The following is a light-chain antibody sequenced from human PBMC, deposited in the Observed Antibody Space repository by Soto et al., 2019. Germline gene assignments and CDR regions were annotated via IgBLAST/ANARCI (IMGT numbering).Light chain of an antibody. CDR2: GSA. Sequence: SVLTQSPGTLSLSPGERATLSCRASQSVSSIDLDWYQHKPGHGSGLLIYGSASRASDIADSFSCSGSGTDITLTFSRLEPEDVAMYYCQQYGSSPTWTFGQGTRVDIK. J-gene: IGKJ1*01. CDR1: QSVSSID. V-gene: IGKV3-20*01. CDR3: QQYGSSPTWT.